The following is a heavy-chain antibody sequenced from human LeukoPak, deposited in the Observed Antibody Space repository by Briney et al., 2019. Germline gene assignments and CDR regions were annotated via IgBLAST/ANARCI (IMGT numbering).Heavy chain of an antibody. CDR3: AKSTLVRGVPP. V-gene: IGHV3-15*01. J-gene: IGHJ5*02. CDR2: IKRKTDGGTT. D-gene: IGHD3-10*01. CDR1: GFIFSNAW. Sequence: GGSLRLSCAASGFIFSNAWMNWVRQAPGKGLEWVGRIKRKTDGGTTDYAAPVKGRFTISRDDSKNTLYLQMNSLKTEDTAVYYCAKSTLVRGVPPWGQGTLVTVSS.